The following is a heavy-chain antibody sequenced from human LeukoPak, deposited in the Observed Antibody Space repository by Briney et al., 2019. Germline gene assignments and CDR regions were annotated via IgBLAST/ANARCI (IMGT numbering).Heavy chain of an antibody. Sequence: SETLSLTCTVCGGSFSGYYWSWIRQPPGKGLEWIGEINHSGSTNYNPSLKSRVTIPVDTSKNQFSLKLSSVTAADTAVYYCARQHMTTLNWFDPWGQGTLVTVSS. D-gene: IGHD4-11*01. CDR1: GGSFSGYY. CDR3: ARQHMTTLNWFDP. J-gene: IGHJ5*02. CDR2: INHSGST. V-gene: IGHV4-34*01.